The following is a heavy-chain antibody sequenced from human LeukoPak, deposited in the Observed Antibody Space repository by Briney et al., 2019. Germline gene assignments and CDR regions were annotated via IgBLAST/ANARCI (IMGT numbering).Heavy chain of an antibody. Sequence: PGGSLRLSCAASGFTFSSYAMSWVRQAPGKGLEWVSAISGSGGSTYYADSVKGRFTISRDNSKNTLYLQMNSLRAEDTVVYYCAKVSLVVAATPAWFDPWGQGTLVTVSS. CDR2: ISGSGGST. V-gene: IGHV3-23*01. CDR1: GFTFSSYA. D-gene: IGHD2-15*01. J-gene: IGHJ5*02. CDR3: AKVSLVVAATPAWFDP.